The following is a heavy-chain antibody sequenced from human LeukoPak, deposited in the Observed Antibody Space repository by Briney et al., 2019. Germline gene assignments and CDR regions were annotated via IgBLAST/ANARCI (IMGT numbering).Heavy chain of an antibody. Sequence: SETLSLTCTVSGGSISSSSYYWGWIRQPPGKGLEWIGSIYYSGSTYYNPSLKSRVTISVDTSKNQFSLKLSSVTAADTAVYYCASAPGGTVTTSFDYWGQGTLVTVSS. J-gene: IGHJ4*02. CDR3: ASAPGGTVTTSFDY. CDR1: GGSISSSSYY. CDR2: IYYSGST. D-gene: IGHD4-17*01. V-gene: IGHV4-39*07.